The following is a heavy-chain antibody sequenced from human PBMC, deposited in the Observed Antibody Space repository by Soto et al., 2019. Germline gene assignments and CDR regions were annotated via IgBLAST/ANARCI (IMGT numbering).Heavy chain of an antibody. Sequence: ASVKVSCKASGYTFTSYGISWVRQAPGQGLEWMGWISAYNGNTNYAQKLQGRVAMTTDTSTSTAYMELRSLRSDDTAVYYCASNYDFWSGYPDHYYYYYGMDVWGQGTTVTVSS. CDR3: ASNYDFWSGYPDHYYYYYGMDV. CDR1: GYTFTSYG. CDR2: ISAYNGNT. V-gene: IGHV1-18*01. J-gene: IGHJ6*02. D-gene: IGHD3-3*01.